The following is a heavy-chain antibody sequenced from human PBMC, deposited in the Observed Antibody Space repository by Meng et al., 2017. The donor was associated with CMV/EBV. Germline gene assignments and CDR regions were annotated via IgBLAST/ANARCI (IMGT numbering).Heavy chain of an antibody. CDR3: ARPYCTSPRCWLYYYGLDV. CDR2: ISSDGSKA. CDR1: GFTFSSYA. V-gene: IGHV3-30-3*01. Sequence: GESLKISCAASGFTFSSYAIHWVRQAPGKGLEWVAVISSDGSKAYYADSVRGRFTISRDNSKNTLHLRMVSLRAEDTAVYYCARPYCTSPRCWLYYYGLDVWGQGTTVTVSS. J-gene: IGHJ6*02. D-gene: IGHD2-8*01.